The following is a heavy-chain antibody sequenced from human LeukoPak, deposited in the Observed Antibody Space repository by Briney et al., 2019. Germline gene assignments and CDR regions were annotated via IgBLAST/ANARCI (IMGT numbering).Heavy chain of an antibody. CDR1: GGSISSFY. Sequence: SETLSLTRTVSGGSISSFYWSWIRQPPGKGLEWIGYIYYSGSTNYNPSLKSRVTISVDTSKNQFSLKLSSVTAADTAVYYCARHRLSRALGETRFDYWGQGTLVTVSS. CDR2: IYYSGST. J-gene: IGHJ4*02. V-gene: IGHV4-59*08. D-gene: IGHD3-16*01. CDR3: ARHRLSRALGETRFDY.